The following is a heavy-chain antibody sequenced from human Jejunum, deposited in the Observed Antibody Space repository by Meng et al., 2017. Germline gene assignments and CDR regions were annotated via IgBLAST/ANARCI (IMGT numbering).Heavy chain of an antibody. V-gene: IGHV4-4*02. D-gene: IGHD1-14*01. CDR2: VWPSGAT. Sequence: QVQLQESGPGLVKPSGNLSLTCTVSGVSTTAPFYWTWIRQAPGKGLEWIGEVWPSGATYYNPSLSSRITISIDTSNNQFSLEVAFLTAADTAVYYCARAIRERYFDSWGQGTLVTVSS. CDR3: ARAIRERYFDS. CDR1: GVSTTAPFY. J-gene: IGHJ4*02.